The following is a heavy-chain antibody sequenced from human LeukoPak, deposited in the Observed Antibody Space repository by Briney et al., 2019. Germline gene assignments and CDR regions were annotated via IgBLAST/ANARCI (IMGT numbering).Heavy chain of an antibody. CDR3: AKDRTYESSGSVIDT. D-gene: IGHD3-22*01. CDR2: VNWHGTT. CDR1: GFIFEDYT. Sequence: PGGSLRLSCAASGFIFEDYTMHWVRQAPGKALEWVSLVNWHGTTYYADSLKGGFTISSDNNKNTLYLQMDSLRTEDTAFYYCAKDRTYESSGSVIDTWGLGTLVTVSS. V-gene: IGHV3-43*01. J-gene: IGHJ5*02.